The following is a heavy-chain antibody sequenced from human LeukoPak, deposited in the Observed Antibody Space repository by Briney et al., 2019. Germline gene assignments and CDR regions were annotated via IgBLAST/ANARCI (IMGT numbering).Heavy chain of an antibody. CDR3: ATLAPTRYSSGWYLSRFDC. J-gene: IGHJ4*02. CDR1: GYTFTSYY. V-gene: IGHV1-46*01. Sequence: AASVKVSCKASGYTFTSYYMHWVRQAPGQGLEWMGIINPSGGSTSYAQKFQGRVTMTRDMSTSTVYMELSSLRSEDTAMYYCATLAPTRYSSGWYLSRFDCWGQGTLVTVSS. CDR2: INPSGGST. D-gene: IGHD6-19*01.